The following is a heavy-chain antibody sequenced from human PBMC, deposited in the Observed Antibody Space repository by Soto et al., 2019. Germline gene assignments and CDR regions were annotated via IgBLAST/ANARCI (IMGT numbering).Heavy chain of an antibody. V-gene: IGHV4-31*01. CDR2: IYYRGTT. CDR1: GASITSSGYY. J-gene: IGHJ4*02. CDR3: ARATESHYFDY. Sequence: QVQLQESGPGLVKPSQTLSLTCTLSGASITSSGYYWSWIRLHPGEGLEWIGYIYYRGTTYYNPSLKSPVTISTDTSEKEFSLTLTSVTAADTAVYYCARATESHYFDYWGRGILVTVTS.